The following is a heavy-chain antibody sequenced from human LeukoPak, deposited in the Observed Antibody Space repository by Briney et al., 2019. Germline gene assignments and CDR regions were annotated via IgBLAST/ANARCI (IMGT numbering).Heavy chain of an antibody. J-gene: IGHJ6*03. D-gene: IGHD3-22*01. Sequence: PSETLSLTCAVSGGSFSGYYKSWIRQTPGKGLEWIGEINHSGSTNYNPPLKSRVTISVDTSKNQFSMKVSSVTTADTAVYYCARGWINYDTYYDYMEGRRKPSTVTISS. V-gene: IGHV4-34*01. CDR2: INHSGST. CDR3: ARGWINYDTYYDYMEG. CDR1: GGSFSGYY.